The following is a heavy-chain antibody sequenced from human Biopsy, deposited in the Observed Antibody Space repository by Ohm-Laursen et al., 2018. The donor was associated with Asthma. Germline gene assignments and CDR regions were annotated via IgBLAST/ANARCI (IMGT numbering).Heavy chain of an antibody. V-gene: IGHV3-53*01. Sequence: SLRLSCSPSVFAVSRDYMFWVRQAPGKGLEWVSVIYSGGTSHTADSVRGRFTISRDYSKNTLYLQMHSLRAEDTAVYYCARGDSSNWSHYYFDYWGQGTLVTVSS. J-gene: IGHJ4*02. D-gene: IGHD3-22*01. CDR1: VFAVSRDY. CDR3: ARGDSSNWSHYYFDY. CDR2: IYSGGTS.